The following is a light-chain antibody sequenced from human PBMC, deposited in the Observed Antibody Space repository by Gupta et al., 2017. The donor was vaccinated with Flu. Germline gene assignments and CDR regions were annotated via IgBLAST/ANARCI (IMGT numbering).Light chain of an antibody. CDR2: GAS. Sequence: IVLTQSPGTLSLSPGERSTLSCRAIQSVRSSYLAWYQQKPGQAPRLLIYGASSRATGIPDRFSGSGSGTDFTLTISRLEPEDFAVYYCQQDGSSPLTFGQGTLMEIK. CDR3: QQDGSSPLT. CDR1: QSVRSSY. J-gene: IGKJ5*01. V-gene: IGKV3-20*01.